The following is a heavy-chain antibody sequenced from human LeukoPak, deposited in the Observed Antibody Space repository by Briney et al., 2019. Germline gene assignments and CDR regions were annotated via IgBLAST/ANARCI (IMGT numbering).Heavy chain of an antibody. Sequence: PGGSLRLSCAVPGFTFSGFWMSWSRQAPGKGLEWVASINSDGSEGYYADVVKGRFTISRDNAKNSLYLQINSLRAEDTAVYYCARSSYSSSSSVWGQGTMVTVSS. CDR1: GFTFSGFW. CDR3: ARSSYSSSSSV. D-gene: IGHD6-6*01. CDR2: INSDGSEG. V-gene: IGHV3-7*03. J-gene: IGHJ3*01.